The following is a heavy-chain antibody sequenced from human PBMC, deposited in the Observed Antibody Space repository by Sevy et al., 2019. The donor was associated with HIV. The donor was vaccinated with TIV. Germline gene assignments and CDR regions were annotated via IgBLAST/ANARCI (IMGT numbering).Heavy chain of an antibody. Sequence: GGSLRLSCTASGFTFNTHAMTWVRQAPGKGLEWVSVISGPGLSTYYADSVKGRFTISRENSQNTLYLQMNSLRVDETAKYYCAKALNPALESMIEVILRTLKGFDVWGQGTMVTVSS. CDR1: GFTFNTHA. J-gene: IGHJ3*01. V-gene: IGHV3-23*01. D-gene: IGHD3-22*01. CDR2: ISGPGLST. CDR3: AKALNPALESMIEVILRTLKGFDV.